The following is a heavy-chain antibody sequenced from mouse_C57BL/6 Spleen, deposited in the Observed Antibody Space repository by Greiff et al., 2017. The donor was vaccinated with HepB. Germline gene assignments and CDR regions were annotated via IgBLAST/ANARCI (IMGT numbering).Heavy chain of an antibody. J-gene: IGHJ1*03. CDR2: IWSDGST. D-gene: IGHD2-3*01. Sequence: VQLMESGPGLVAPSQSLSITCTVSGFSLTSYGVHWVRQPPGKGLEWLVVIWSDGSTTYNSALNSRLSISKDNSKSQVFLKMNSLQTDDTAMYYCARHDGYYQYFDVWGTGTTVTVSS. CDR1: GFSLTSYG. CDR3: ARHDGYYQYFDV. V-gene: IGHV2-6-1*01.